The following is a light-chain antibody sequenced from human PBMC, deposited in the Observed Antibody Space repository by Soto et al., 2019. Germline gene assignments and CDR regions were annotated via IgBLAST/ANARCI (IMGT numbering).Light chain of an antibody. CDR3: SSYTNSSTVV. Sequence: QSALTQPASVSGSPGQSITISCSGTSSDVGGYNYVSWYQQHPGKAPTLMIYDVSNRPAEISNRFSGSKSGNTSSLTTSGLQAEDEADYDCSSYTNSSTVVFGGGTKLAVL. CDR1: SSDVGGYNY. J-gene: IGLJ2*01. CDR2: DVS. V-gene: IGLV2-14*01.